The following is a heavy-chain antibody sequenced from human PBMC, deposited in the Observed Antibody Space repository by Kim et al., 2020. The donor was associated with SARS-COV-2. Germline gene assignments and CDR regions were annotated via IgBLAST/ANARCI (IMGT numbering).Heavy chain of an antibody. Sequence: YNPSLKSRVSMSLAPSRNQFSLKLNSVTAADTAVYYCARLPDITGWPFDYWVQGTLVTVSS. J-gene: IGHJ4*02. D-gene: IGHD6-19*01. V-gene: IGHV4-59*08. CDR3: ARLPDITGWPFDY.